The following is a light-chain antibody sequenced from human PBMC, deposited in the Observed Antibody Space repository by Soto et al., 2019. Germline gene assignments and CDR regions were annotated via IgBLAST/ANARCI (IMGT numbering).Light chain of an antibody. V-gene: IGKV3-20*01. CDR1: QSISAAY. Sequence: EIVFTQSPCTLSLSPFERATLSCMASQSISAAYLAWYQQKPGQAPRLVIYDTSRGATGIPDRFSGSGSGADFTLTISSLQPDDFATYFCQQYQTYSTFGQGTRLEIK. J-gene: IGKJ5*01. CDR3: QQYQTYST. CDR2: DTS.